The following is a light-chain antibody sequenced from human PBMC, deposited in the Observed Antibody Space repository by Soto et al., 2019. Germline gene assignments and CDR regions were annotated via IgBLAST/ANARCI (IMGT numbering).Light chain of an antibody. CDR2: DNN. Sequence: QSVLTQPPSVSAAPGQTVTISCSGSSSNIGNNYVSWYQQLPGTAPKLLIYDNNKRPSGIPDRFSGSKSGTSATLGITGLQTGDEADYYCGTWDSSLSAYVFGTWTKLTVL. CDR3: GTWDSSLSAYV. V-gene: IGLV1-51*01. J-gene: IGLJ1*01. CDR1: SSNIGNNY.